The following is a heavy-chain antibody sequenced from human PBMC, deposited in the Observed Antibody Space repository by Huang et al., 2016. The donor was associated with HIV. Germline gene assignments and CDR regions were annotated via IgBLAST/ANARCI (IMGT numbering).Heavy chain of an antibody. Sequence: EVQLVESGGGLIQPGGSLRLSCAASGFTVSTNYMTWVRQAPGRGREWDSLIYSGGTTYYADSVKGRFTISRDDSENTLYLHMTSLRAGDTAVYYCAKEGDTGAALGYWGQGTLVTVS. V-gene: IGHV3-53*01. J-gene: IGHJ4*02. CDR3: AKEGDTGAALGY. CDR1: GFTVSTNY. CDR2: IYSGGTT. D-gene: IGHD2-8*02.